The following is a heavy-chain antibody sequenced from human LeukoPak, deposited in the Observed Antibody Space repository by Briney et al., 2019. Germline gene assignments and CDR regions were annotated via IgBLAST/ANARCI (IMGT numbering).Heavy chain of an antibody. V-gene: IGHV4-59*11. D-gene: IGHD5-18*01. CDR3: AGRVDTAMVPWGYFDL. Sequence: SETLSLSCTVSGGSISSHYWSWIRQPPGKGLEWIGYIYYSGSTNYNPSLKSRVTISVDTSKNQFSLKLSSVTAADTAVYYCAGRVDTAMVPWGYFDLWGRGTLVTVSS. J-gene: IGHJ2*01. CDR2: IYYSGST. CDR1: GGSISSHY.